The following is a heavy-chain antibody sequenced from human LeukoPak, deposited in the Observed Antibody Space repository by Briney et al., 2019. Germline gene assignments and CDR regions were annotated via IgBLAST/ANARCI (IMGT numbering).Heavy chain of an antibody. CDR2: FDPEDGET. Sequence: GSVKVSCKVSGYTLTELSMHWVRQAPGKGLEWMGGFDPEDGETIYAQKFQGRVTMTEGTSTDTAYMELSSLRSEDTAVDYCATAPRGIAVAGLFDYWGQGTLVTVSS. V-gene: IGHV1-24*01. CDR3: ATAPRGIAVAGLFDY. D-gene: IGHD6-19*01. J-gene: IGHJ4*02. CDR1: GYTLTELS.